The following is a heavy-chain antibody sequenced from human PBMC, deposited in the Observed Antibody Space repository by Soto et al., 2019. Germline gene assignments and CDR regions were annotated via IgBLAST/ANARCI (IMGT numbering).Heavy chain of an antibody. D-gene: IGHD3-16*01. V-gene: IGHV3-33*01. CDR1: GFTFNTYV. CDR2: ICYDASNK. J-gene: IGHJ4*02. Sequence: GGSLRLSCAASGFTFNTYVMHWVRQAPGRGLEWVALICYDASNKYYADSVKGRFTISRDNSKNTLYLQMNSLRAEDTAVYYCARGARDFDYWGQGTLVTVSS. CDR3: ARGARDFDY.